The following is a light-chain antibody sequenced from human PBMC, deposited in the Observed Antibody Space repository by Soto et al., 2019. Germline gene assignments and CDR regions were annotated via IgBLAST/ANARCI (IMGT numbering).Light chain of an antibody. CDR2: KAS. Sequence: DIQMTQSPSTLSGSVGDRVTITCRASQTISSWLAWYQQKPGKAPKLLIYKASTLKSGVPSRFSGSGYGTEVTLTISSLQPDDFATYYCQHYNSYSEAFGQGTKVELK. CDR1: QTISSW. J-gene: IGKJ1*01. V-gene: IGKV1-5*03. CDR3: QHYNSYSEA.